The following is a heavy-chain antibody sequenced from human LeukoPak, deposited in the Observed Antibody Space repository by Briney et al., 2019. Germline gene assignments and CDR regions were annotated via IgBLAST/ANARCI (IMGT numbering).Heavy chain of an antibody. J-gene: IGHJ5*02. V-gene: IGHV4-59*01. CDR2: IYYSGST. CDR3: ARGAPIRVAVAATFDP. CDR1: GGSISSYY. D-gene: IGHD6-19*01. Sequence: SETLSLTCTVSGGSISSYYWSWIRQPPGKGLEWIGYIYYSGSTNYNPSLKSRVTISVDTSKNQFSLKLSSVTAADTAVYYCARGAPIRVAVAATFDPWGQGTLVTVPS.